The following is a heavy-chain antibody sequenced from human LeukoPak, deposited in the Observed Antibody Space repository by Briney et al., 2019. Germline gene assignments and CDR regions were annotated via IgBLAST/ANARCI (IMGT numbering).Heavy chain of an antibody. V-gene: IGHV3-21*01. D-gene: IGHD1-1*01. J-gene: IGHJ4*02. CDR1: GFTFSSYM. CDR2: INSGSTYT. CDR3: ARSLTTLTYEGY. Sequence: PGGSLRLSCAASGFTFSSYMMNWVRQAPGKGLEWVSSINSGSTYTYYTESVEGRFTVSRDNAKNSLFLQMNSLRAGDTAIYYCARSLTTLTYEGYWGQGTLVTVSS.